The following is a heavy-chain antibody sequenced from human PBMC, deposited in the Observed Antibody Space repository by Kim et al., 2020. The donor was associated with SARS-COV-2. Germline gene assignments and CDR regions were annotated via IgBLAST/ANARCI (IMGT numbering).Heavy chain of an antibody. CDR3: ARGFFWLVVSSTSLTKFDP. CDR2: INHSGST. CDR1: GGSFSGYY. J-gene: IGHJ5*02. D-gene: IGHD2-2*01. V-gene: IGHV4-34*01. Sequence: SETLSLTCAVYGGSFSGYYWSWIRQPPGKGLEWIGEINHSGSTNYNPSLKSRVTISVDTSKNQFSLKLSSVTAADTAVYYCARGFFWLVVSSTSLTKFDPWGQGTLVTVSS.